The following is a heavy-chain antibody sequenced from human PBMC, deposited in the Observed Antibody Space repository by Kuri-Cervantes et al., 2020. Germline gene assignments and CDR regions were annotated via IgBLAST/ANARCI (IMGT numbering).Heavy chain of an antibody. CDR2: IYYSGST. J-gene: IGHJ5*02. CDR1: GGSVSSGSYY. V-gene: IGHV4-39*07. CDR3: ARDARFGESLNWFDP. D-gene: IGHD3-10*01. Sequence: GSLRLSCTVSGGSVSSGSYYWSWIRQPPGKGLEWIGSIYYSGSTYYNPSLKSRVTISVDTSKNQFSLKLSSVTAADTAVYYCARDARFGESLNWFDPWGQGTLVTVSS.